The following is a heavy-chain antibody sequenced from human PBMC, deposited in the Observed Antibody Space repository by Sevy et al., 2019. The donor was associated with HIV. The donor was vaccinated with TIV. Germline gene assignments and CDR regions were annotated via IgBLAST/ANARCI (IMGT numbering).Heavy chain of an antibody. V-gene: IGHV3-30*02. CDR3: AKEAGVVPRDYYYGMDV. D-gene: IGHD2-15*01. J-gene: IGHJ6*02. Sequence: GGSLRLSCAASGFTFSSYGMHWVRQAPGKGLEWVAFIRFDGSNKYYADSVKGRFTISRDNSKNTLYLQMNSLGAEDTAVYYCAKEAGVVPRDYYYGMDVWGQGTTVTVSS. CDR2: IRFDGSNK. CDR1: GFTFSSYG.